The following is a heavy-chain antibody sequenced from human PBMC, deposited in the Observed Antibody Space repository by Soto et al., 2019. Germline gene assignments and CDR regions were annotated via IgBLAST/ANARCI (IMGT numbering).Heavy chain of an antibody. CDR2: TYYRSKWYN. D-gene: IGHD3-3*01. CDR1: GDSVSSNSAA. Sequence: PSQTLSLTCAISGDSVSSNSAAWNWIRQSPSRGLEWLGRTYYRSKWYNDYAVSVKSRITINPDTSKNQFSLQLNSVTPEDTAVYYCARSPHRNYDFWSGHRRSADYYYYYMDVWGKGTTVTVSS. V-gene: IGHV6-1*01. CDR3: ARSPHRNYDFWSGHRRSADYYYYYMDV. J-gene: IGHJ6*03.